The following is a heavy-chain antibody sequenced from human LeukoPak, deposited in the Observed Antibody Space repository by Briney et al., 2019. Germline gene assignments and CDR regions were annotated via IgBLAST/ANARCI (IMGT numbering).Heavy chain of an antibody. CDR1: GYTLTELS. CDR3: ATHNIAAADYFDY. CDR2: FDPEDGET. D-gene: IGHD6-13*01. Sequence: GASVKVSCKVSGYTLTELSMHWVRQAPGKGLEWMGGFDPEDGETIYAQKFQGRVAMTEDTSTDTAYMELSSLRSEDTAVYYCATHNIAAADYFDYWGQGTLVTVSS. V-gene: IGHV1-24*01. J-gene: IGHJ4*02.